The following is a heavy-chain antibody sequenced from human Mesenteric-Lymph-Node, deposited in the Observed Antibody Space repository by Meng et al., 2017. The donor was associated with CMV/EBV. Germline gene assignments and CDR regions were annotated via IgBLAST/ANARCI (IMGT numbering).Heavy chain of an antibody. CDR2: IYPGDSDT. Sequence: GESLKISCKGSGYTFTTYYIGWVRQVPGKDLEWMGIIYPGDSDTRYSPSFQGQVTISADKSISTTYLQWSSLKASDTAMYYCARYAAFDIWGQGTMVTVSS. CDR1: GYTFTTYY. V-gene: IGHV5-51*01. CDR3: ARYAAFDI. J-gene: IGHJ3*02.